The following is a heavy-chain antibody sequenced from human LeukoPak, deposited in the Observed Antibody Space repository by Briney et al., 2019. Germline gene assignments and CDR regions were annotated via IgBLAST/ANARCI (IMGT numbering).Heavy chain of an antibody. Sequence: PGGSLRLSCAASGFTFSDYYMSWIRQAPGKGLEWVSYISSSGSTIYYADSVKGRFTISRDNAKNSLYLQMNSLRAEDTAVYYCARVGGYCSSPSCWGENWFDPWGQGTLVTVSS. CDR2: ISSSGSTI. CDR3: ARVGGYCSSPSCWGENWFDP. J-gene: IGHJ5*02. D-gene: IGHD2-2*01. V-gene: IGHV3-11*04. CDR1: GFTFSDYY.